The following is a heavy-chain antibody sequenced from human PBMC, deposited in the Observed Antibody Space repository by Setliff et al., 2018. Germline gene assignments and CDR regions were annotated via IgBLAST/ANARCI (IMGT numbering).Heavy chain of an antibody. Sequence: GASVKVSCKASGYSFSTYAMHWVRQAPGQRLEWMGWINGGNGNTKYSQKFQGRITITRDTSASTAYMEMSSLRSEDTAVYYRARDREYCSRTSCYIDYWGQGALVTVSS. CDR2: INGGNGNT. CDR1: GYSFSTYA. V-gene: IGHV1-3*01. J-gene: IGHJ4*02. CDR3: ARDREYCSRTSCYIDY. D-gene: IGHD2-2*02.